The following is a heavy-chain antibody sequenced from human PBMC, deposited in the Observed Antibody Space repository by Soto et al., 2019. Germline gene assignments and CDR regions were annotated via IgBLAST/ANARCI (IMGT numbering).Heavy chain of an antibody. CDR3: ARELQGLYYFDY. CDR2: INAGNGNT. CDR1: EYTFTSYV. V-gene: IGHV1-3*01. J-gene: IGHJ4*02. D-gene: IGHD4-4*01. Sequence: PLASVKVSCKASEYTFTSYVIHWGRQAPGQSLEWMGWINAGNGNTKYSQKFQDRVTITRDTSASTAYMELSSLRSEDTAVYYCARELQGLYYFDYWGQGTLVTVSS.